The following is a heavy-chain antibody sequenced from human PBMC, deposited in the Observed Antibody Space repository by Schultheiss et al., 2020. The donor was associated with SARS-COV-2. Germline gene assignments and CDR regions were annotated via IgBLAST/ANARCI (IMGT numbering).Heavy chain of an antibody. J-gene: IGHJ3*02. CDR2: IIPIFGTA. V-gene: IGHV1-69*05. CDR3: ARAGEMATHPHGFDI. Sequence: SVKVSCKASGGTFSSYAISWVRQAPGQGLEWMGGIIPIFGTANYAQKLQGRVTMTTDTSTSTAYMELRSLRSDDTAVYYCARAGEMATHPHGFDIWGQGTMVTVSS. D-gene: IGHD5-24*01. CDR1: GGTFSSYA.